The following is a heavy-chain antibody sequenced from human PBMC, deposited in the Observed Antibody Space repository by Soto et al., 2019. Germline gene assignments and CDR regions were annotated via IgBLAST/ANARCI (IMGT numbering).Heavy chain of an antibody. CDR1: GYTFICYG. J-gene: IGHJ1*01. D-gene: IGHD3-10*01. CDR2: MSAFTGKA. CDR3: ARDQRYYGSGYYYSDS. Sequence: ASVKVSCKASGYTFICYGISWVRQAPGQGLEWVGWMSAFTGKADYAQIFQDRVTMTTDTSTSTAYMELRSLRSDDTAVYYCARDQRYYGSGYYYSDSWGQGTLVTVSS. V-gene: IGHV1-18*04.